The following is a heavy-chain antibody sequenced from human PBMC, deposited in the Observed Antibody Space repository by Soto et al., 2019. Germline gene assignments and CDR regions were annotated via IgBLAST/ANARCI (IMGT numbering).Heavy chain of an antibody. CDR1: GFTFSSYG. D-gene: IGHD3-22*01. Sequence: GGSLRLSCAASGFTFSSYGMHWVRQAPGKGLEWVAVISKDGSTKYDADSVKGRFTISRDNSKNTLYLQMNSLRAEDTAVYYCAKETHSSGYGSYFDYWGQGTLVTVSS. V-gene: IGHV3-30*18. CDR2: ISKDGSTK. CDR3: AKETHSSGYGSYFDY. J-gene: IGHJ4*02.